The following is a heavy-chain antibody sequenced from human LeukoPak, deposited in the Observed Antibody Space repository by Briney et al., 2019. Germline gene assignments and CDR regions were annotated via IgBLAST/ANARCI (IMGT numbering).Heavy chain of an antibody. CDR2: MNSYSGNT. CDR3: ARGSGSGGRDWFDP. Sequence: GASDKVSCKASGYTFTSHDIHWVRQATGQGLEGMGWMNSYSGNTGYAQKFQDRVTMTRDTSISTAYVELRGLTSEDTAVYYCARGSGSGGRDWFDPWGQGTLVTVSS. J-gene: IGHJ5*02. CDR1: GYTFTSHD. V-gene: IGHV1-8*01. D-gene: IGHD1-26*01.